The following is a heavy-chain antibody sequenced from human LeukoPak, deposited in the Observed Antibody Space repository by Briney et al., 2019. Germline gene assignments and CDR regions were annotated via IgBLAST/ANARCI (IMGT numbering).Heavy chain of an antibody. Sequence: GGSLRLSCAASGFTFSDTWMHWVRQAPGKGLVWVSFISSSSSYIKYADSVKGRFTISRDNAKNSLYLQINSLRAEDTAVYYCARSPTIFGVVYYMDVWGKGTTVTVSS. V-gene: IGHV3-21*06. CDR3: ARSPTIFGVVYYMDV. D-gene: IGHD3-3*01. CDR1: GFTFSDTW. J-gene: IGHJ6*03. CDR2: ISSSSSYI.